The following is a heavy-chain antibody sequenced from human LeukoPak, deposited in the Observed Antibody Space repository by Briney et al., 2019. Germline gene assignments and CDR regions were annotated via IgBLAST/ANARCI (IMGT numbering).Heavy chain of an antibody. CDR2: INPNSGGT. CDR1: GYTFTDQW. J-gene: IGHJ4*02. Sequence: ASVKVSCKASGYTFTDQWIHWVRQAPGQGLEWLGWINPNSGGTNYAQKFEGRIAMTTDTSINTGYMEMTRLTSDDTAVYYCARAHSSLRLYHFDYWGQATLVTVSA. D-gene: IGHD6-13*01. V-gene: IGHV1-2*02. CDR3: ARAHSSLRLYHFDY.